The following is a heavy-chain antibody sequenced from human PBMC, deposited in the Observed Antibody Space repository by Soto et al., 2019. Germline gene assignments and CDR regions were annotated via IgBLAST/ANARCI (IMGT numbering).Heavy chain of an antibody. V-gene: IGHV4-30-2*01. J-gene: IGHJ4*02. CDR3: ARGARSLHY. CDR2: IYHSGST. Sequence: PSETLSLTCAVSGGSISSGGYSWSWIRQPPGKGLEWIGYIYHSGSTYYNPSLKSRVTISIDTSKNQFALKLSSVTAADTAVYYCARGARSLHYWGQGILVTVSS. CDR1: GGSISSGGYS.